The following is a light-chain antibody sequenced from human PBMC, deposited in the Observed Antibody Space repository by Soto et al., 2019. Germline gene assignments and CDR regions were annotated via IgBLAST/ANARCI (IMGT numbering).Light chain of an antibody. J-gene: IGLJ3*02. CDR3: FSYTTSSTLV. Sequence: QSALTQPASVSGSPGQSITISCTGTSSDVGGYNSVSWYQHHQAKAPILKIYEVSNRPSGGSHRFSGSKSGNTASLTISGSQDEDEADYYCFSYTTSSTLVFGGGTKLTVL. V-gene: IGLV2-14*01. CDR2: EVS. CDR1: SSDVGGYNS.